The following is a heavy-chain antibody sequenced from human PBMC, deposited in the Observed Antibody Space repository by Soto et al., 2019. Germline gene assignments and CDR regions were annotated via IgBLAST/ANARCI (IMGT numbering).Heavy chain of an antibody. CDR1: GYTFTSYH. Sequence: QVQLVQSGAEVRKPGASVKVSCKASGYTFTSYHINWVRLATGQGLEYLGWMSPNSGNTGYVQKFQGRVTMTWDTSITTAYMELSSLRSEDTAVYFCARGVKYGAYSRWFDPWGQGTLVTVSS. D-gene: IGHD4-17*01. V-gene: IGHV1-8*01. CDR3: ARGVKYGAYSRWFDP. CDR2: MSPNSGNT. J-gene: IGHJ5*02.